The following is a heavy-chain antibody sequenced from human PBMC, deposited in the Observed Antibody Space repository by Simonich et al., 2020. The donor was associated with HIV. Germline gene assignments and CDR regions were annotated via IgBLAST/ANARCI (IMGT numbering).Heavy chain of an antibody. J-gene: IGHJ4*02. CDR3: ARDGRKGSSTSCSDY. D-gene: IGHD2-2*01. CDR1: GFTFSSYS. CDR2: ISSSSSYI. Sequence: EVQLVESGGGLVKPGGSLRLSCAASGFTFSSYSMNWVHQAPGKGLEWVSSISSSSSYIYYADSVKGRFTISRDNAKNSLYLQMNRLRAEDTAVYYCARDGRKGSSTSCSDYWGQGTLVTVSS. V-gene: IGHV3-21*01.